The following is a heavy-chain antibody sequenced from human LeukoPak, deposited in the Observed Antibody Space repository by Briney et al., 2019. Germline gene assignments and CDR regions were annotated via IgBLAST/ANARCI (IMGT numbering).Heavy chain of an antibody. CDR2: INPNRGGT. D-gene: IGHD3-22*01. V-gene: IGHV1-2*02. CDR1: GYTFTGYY. Sequence: ASVNVSCKSSGYTFTGYYIHWVRQAPGQGLEWMGWINPNRGGTKYAQKFQGRVTITRDTSISTAYMELSRLRSDDTAVYYCASTNWGGYYDSSGYYYPLDYWGQGTLVTVSS. J-gene: IGHJ4*02. CDR3: ASTNWGGYYDSSGYYYPLDY.